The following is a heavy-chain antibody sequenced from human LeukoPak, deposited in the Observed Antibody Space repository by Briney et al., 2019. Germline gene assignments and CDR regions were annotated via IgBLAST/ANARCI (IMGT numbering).Heavy chain of an antibody. J-gene: IGHJ3*02. CDR3: ARPAVAGAFDI. V-gene: IGHV1-69*04. Sequence: SVKVSCKASGGTFSSYAISWVRQAPGQGLEWMGRIIPILGIANYAQKFQGRVTITADKSTSTAYMELSSLRSEDTAVYYCARPAVAGAFDIWGQGTMVTVSS. CDR1: GGTFSSYA. CDR2: IIPILGIA. D-gene: IGHD6-19*01.